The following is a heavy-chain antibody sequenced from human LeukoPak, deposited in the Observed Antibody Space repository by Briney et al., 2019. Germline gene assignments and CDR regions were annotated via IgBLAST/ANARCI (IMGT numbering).Heavy chain of an antibody. CDR2: ISYSGST. CDR3: ARLDKGIKAAHFDY. V-gene: IGHV4-59*04. Sequence: SETLSLTCTVSGDSISIYYWSWIRQPPGKGLEWIGVISYSGSTYYNPSLKSRVTISVDTSKSHFSLKLSSVTAADTAIYYCARLDKGIKAAHFDYWGQGTLVTVSS. J-gene: IGHJ4*02. D-gene: IGHD6-25*01. CDR1: GDSISIYY.